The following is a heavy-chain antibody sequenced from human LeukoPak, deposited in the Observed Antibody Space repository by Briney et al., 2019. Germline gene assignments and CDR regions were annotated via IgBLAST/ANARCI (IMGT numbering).Heavy chain of an antibody. V-gene: IGHV1-69*04. J-gene: IGHJ4*02. CDR1: RGTSSKYA. CDR3: ARDDDRAREIDY. CDR2: IIPILNIT. D-gene: IGHD3-22*01. Sequence: SVKVSCKASRGTSSKYAISWVRQAPGQGLEWMGRIIPILNITHYAQKFQGRVTIAADKSTSTAYMELSSLRSEDTAMYYCARDDDRAREIDYWGQGTLVTVSS.